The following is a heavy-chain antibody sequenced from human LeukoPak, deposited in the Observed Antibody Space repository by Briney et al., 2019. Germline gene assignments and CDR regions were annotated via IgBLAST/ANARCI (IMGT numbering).Heavy chain of an antibody. D-gene: IGHD3-22*01. CDR1: GFTFSSYA. Sequence: GGSLRLSCAASGFTFSSYAMHWVRQAPGKGLEWVAVISYDGSNKYYADSVKGRFTISRDNSKNTLYLQMNSLRAEDTAVYYCARDRTSYYYDTGAFDIWGQGTMVTVSS. CDR3: ARDRTSYYYDTGAFDI. CDR2: ISYDGSNK. V-gene: IGHV3-30-3*01. J-gene: IGHJ3*02.